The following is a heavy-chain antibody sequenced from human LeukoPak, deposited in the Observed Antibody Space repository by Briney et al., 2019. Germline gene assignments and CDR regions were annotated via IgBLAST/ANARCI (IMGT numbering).Heavy chain of an antibody. CDR2: IYYSGST. CDR3: ARARWGYDSSGYLGANYYFDY. D-gene: IGHD3-22*01. V-gene: IGHV4-59*01. J-gene: IGHJ4*02. Sequence: SETLSLTCTVSGGSISSYYWSWIRQPPGQGLEWIGSIYYSGSTNYNPSLKSRVTISVDTSKNQFSLKLSSVTAADTAVYYCARARWGYDSSGYLGANYYFDYWGQGTLVTVSS. CDR1: GGSISSYY.